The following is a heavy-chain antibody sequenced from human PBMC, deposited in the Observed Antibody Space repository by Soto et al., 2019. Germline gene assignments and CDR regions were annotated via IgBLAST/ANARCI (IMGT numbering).Heavy chain of an antibody. CDR1: GGTFSSYT. J-gene: IGHJ6*02. CDR3: AREELIYDRSGRHSYGMGV. CDR2: IIPILGIA. Sequence: QVQLVQSGAEVKKPGSSVKVSCKASGGTFSSYTISWLRQAPGQGLEWMGRIIPILGIANYAQKFQGRVTITADKATSTASREMSSLRYEDKAVYYCAREELIYDRSGRHSYGMGVWGQGTTVTVSS. V-gene: IGHV1-69*08. D-gene: IGHD3-22*01.